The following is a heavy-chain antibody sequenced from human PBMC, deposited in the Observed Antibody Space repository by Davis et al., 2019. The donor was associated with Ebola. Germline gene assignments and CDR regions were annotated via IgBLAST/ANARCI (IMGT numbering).Heavy chain of an antibody. CDR2: INPHNGNT. CDR1: GYTFTNYG. J-gene: IGHJ4*02. Sequence: ASVKVSCKASGYTFTNYGITWVRQAPGQGLEWMGWINPHNGNTNYAQSVQDRVTMTTDTSTNTAFMELSSLRSDDTAVYYWSVGGQGGGFDYWGQGTLVTVSS. D-gene: IGHD3-16*01. CDR3: SVGGQGGGFDY. V-gene: IGHV1-18*04.